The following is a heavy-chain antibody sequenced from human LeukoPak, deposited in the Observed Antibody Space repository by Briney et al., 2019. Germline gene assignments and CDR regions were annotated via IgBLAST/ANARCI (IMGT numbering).Heavy chain of an antibody. V-gene: IGHV3-30*18. J-gene: IGHJ4*02. CDR3: AKALAYSSSWYDGDY. CDR2: ISYDGSNK. D-gene: IGHD6-13*01. CDR1: GFTFSSCG. Sequence: GRSLRLSCAASGFTFSSCGMHWVRQAPGKGLEWVAVISYDGSNKYYADSVKGRFTISRDNSKNTLYLQMNSLRAEDTAVYYCAKALAYSSSWYDGDYWGQGTLVTVSS.